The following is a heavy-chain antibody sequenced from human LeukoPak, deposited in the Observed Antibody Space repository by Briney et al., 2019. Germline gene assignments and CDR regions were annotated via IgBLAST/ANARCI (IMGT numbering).Heavy chain of an antibody. CDR2: INPNSGGT. V-gene: IGHV1-2*02. D-gene: IGHD3-9*01. J-gene: IGHJ4*02. Sequence: GASVKVSCKASGYTFTGYYMHWVRQAPGQGLEWMGWINPNSGGTNYAQKFQGRVTMTRDTSISTAYMELSRLRSDDTAVYYCAILGRNYDILTGYRPFDYWGQGTLVTVSS. CDR1: GYTFTGYY. CDR3: AILGRNYDILTGYRPFDY.